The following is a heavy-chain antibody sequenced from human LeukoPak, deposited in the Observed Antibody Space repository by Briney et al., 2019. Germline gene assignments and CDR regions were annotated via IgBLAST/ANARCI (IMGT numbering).Heavy chain of an antibody. Sequence: GESLRLSCAASGFILSSYWLSWVRQAPGKGLEWVAKINQDGSERYYVDSVKGRFTTSRDNAKNSLYLQMNSLRAEDTAIYYCARRYFDYWGQGTLVTVSA. CDR3: ARRYFDY. V-gene: IGHV3-7*03. CDR1: GFILSSYW. CDR2: INQDGSER. J-gene: IGHJ4*02.